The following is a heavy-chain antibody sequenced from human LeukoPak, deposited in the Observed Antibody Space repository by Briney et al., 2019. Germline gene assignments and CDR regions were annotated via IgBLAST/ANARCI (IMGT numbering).Heavy chain of an antibody. V-gene: IGHV4-4*07. CDR3: ARVGGIVAAGLFDY. CDR1: GGSICSYY. J-gene: IGHJ4*02. CDR2: IYTSGRT. D-gene: IGHD6-13*01. Sequence: SETLSLTCTVPGGSICSYYWGWIRQPAGKGLEWIGRIYTSGRTNYNPSLKRRLTMSVDTSKNQFSLKLSFVTAADTAVYYCARVGGIVAAGLFDYWGQGTLVTVSS.